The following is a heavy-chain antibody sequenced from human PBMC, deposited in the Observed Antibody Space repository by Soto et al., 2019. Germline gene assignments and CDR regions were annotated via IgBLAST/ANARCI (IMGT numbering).Heavy chain of an antibody. J-gene: IGHJ4*02. CDR1: GGSISSGGYY. CDR3: ARSREWLLRYFDY. CDR2: IYYSGST. D-gene: IGHD3-22*01. Sequence: SETLSLTCTVSGGSISSGGYYWSWIRQHPGKGLEWIGYIYYSGSTYYNPSLKSRVTISVDTSKNQFSLKLSSVTAADTAVYYCARSREWLLRYFDYWGQGTLVTVSS. V-gene: IGHV4-31*03.